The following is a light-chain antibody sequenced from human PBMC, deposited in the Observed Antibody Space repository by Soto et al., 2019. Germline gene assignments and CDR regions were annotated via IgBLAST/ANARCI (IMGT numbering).Light chain of an antibody. CDR3: GTWDSSLSAVV. CDR1: SSNIGDNY. V-gene: IGLV1-51*02. Sequence: QSALTQPPSVSAAPGQKVTISCSGSSSNIGDNYASWYQQLPGTAPKLLIFENNKRPSGIPDRFSGSKSGTSATLGITGLQTGDEADYYCGTWDSSLSAVVFGGGTKVTVL. J-gene: IGLJ2*01. CDR2: ENN.